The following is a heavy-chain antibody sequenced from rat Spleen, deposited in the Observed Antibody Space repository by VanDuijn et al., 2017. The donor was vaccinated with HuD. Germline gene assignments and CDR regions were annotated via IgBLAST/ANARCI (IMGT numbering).Heavy chain of an antibody. CDR1: GSSITSNY. Sequence: EVRLQESGPGLVKPSQSLSLTCSVTGSSITSNYWGWIRKFPGNKMEWIGHINYNGDSTYNPSLKSRISITRDTSKNQFFLQLNSVSTEDSATYYCARSPGYGYPWYFDYWGQGVMVTVSS. J-gene: IGHJ2*01. D-gene: IGHD1-6*01. CDR3: ARSPGYGYPWYFDY. CDR2: INYNGDS. V-gene: IGHV3-1*01.